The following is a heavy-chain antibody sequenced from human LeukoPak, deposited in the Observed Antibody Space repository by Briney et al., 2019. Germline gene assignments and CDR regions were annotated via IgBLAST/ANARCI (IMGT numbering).Heavy chain of an antibody. CDR1: GFTFSIYG. D-gene: IGHD1-26*01. Sequence: GGSLRLSCGASGFTFSIYGMSWVRQAPGKGLEWVSIIYSGGSTFYADSVKGRFTISRDNSKNTLYLQMNSLRAEDTAVYYCARGGSYLSAFDIWGQGTMVTVSS. CDR2: IYSGGST. CDR3: ARGGSYLSAFDI. J-gene: IGHJ3*02. V-gene: IGHV3-53*01.